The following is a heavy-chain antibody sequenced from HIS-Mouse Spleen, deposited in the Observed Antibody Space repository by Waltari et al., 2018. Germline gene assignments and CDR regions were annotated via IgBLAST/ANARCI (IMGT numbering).Heavy chain of an antibody. CDR1: GYTFTSYD. D-gene: IGHD4-4*01. V-gene: IGHV1-8*01. Sequence: QVQLVQSGAEVKKPGASVKVSCKASGYTFTSYDINWVRQATGQWLEWMGWRNHNRGNTGYAQKFQGRVTMTRNTSISTAYMELSSLRSEDTAVYYCARGHDYSNYFDYWGQGTLVTVSS. J-gene: IGHJ4*02. CDR2: RNHNRGNT. CDR3: ARGHDYSNYFDY.